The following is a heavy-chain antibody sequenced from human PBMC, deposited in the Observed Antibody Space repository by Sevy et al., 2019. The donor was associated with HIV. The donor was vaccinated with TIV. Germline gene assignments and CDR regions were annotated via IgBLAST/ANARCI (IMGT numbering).Heavy chain of an antibody. V-gene: IGHV3-74*01. D-gene: IGHD3-22*01. CDR3: ARFRHYYDSSGYYHDAFDI. Sequence: GGSLRLSCAASGFTFSSYWMHWVRQAPGKGLVWVSRINGDGSSTSYADSVKGRFTISRDNAKNTLYLQMNSLRAEDTAVYYCARFRHYYDSSGYYHDAFDIWGQGTMVTVSS. CDR2: INGDGSST. J-gene: IGHJ3*02. CDR1: GFTFSSYW.